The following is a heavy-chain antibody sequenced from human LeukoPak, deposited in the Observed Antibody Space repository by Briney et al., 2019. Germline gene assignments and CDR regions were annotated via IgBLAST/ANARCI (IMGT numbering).Heavy chain of an antibody. V-gene: IGHV3-74*01. J-gene: IGHJ4*02. CDR3: ARGINGPVD. CDR2: LNTDGSYT. D-gene: IGHD5-24*01. Sequence: GGSLRLSCAASGFTFSSYWIHWVRQAPGEGLAWVSRLNTDGSYTGYADSVKGRFTISRDNAKNILYLHMNSLRVEDTAVYYCARGINGPVDWGQGTLVTVSS. CDR1: GFTFSSYW.